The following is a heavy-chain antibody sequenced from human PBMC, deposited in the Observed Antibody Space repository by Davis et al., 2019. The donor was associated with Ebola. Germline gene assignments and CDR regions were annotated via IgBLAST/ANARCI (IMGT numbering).Heavy chain of an antibody. CDR3: ARDTYYDFWSGYSYDYYYGMDV. CDR2: ISSSSSYI. D-gene: IGHD3-3*01. CDR1: GFTFSSYS. J-gene: IGHJ6*02. Sequence: GESLKISCAASGFTFSSYSMNWVRQAPGKGLEWVSSISSSSSYIYYADSVKGRFTISRDNAKNSLYLQMNSLRAEDTAVYYCARDTYYDFWSGYSYDYYYGMDVWGQGTTVTVSS. V-gene: IGHV3-21*01.